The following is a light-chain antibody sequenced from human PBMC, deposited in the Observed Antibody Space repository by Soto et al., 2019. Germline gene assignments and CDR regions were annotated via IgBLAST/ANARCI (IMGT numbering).Light chain of an antibody. V-gene: IGKV3-15*01. J-gene: IGKJ5*01. Sequence: EKVMTQSLSSLSVYPGERATLSCRASQSVSSNLAWYQQIPGRAPRLLIYGASTRASGIPARFSGSGSGTDFTLTISSLEPEDFAVYYCQQRSNWPITFGQGTRLEIK. CDR1: QSVSSN. CDR2: GAS. CDR3: QQRSNWPIT.